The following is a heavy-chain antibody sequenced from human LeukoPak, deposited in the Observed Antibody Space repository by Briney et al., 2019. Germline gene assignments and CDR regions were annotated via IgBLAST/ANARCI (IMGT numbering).Heavy chain of an antibody. V-gene: IGHV3-23*01. Sequence: GGSLRLSCAASGFTFSSYAMSWVRQAPGKGLEWVSAISGSGGSTYYADSAKGRFTISRDNSKNTLYLQMNSLRVEDTAVYYCARSNQADDYWGQGTLVTVSS. CDR2: ISGSGGST. CDR1: GFTFSSYA. J-gene: IGHJ4*02. D-gene: IGHD4-11*01. CDR3: ARSNQADDY.